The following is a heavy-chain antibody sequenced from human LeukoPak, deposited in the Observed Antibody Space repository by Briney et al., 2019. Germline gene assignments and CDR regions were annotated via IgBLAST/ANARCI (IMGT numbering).Heavy chain of an antibody. CDR1: GFTFSDYY. CDR3: AKGGRGSVATRPDY. V-gene: IGHV3-11*05. Sequence: PGGSLRLSCAASGFTFSDYYMNWIRQAPGKGLEWVSYISGSSSYTTYADSVKGRFTISRDNSKNTLYMEMNSLRAEDTAVYYCAKGGRGSVATRPDYWGQGTLVTVSS. CDR2: ISGSSSYT. J-gene: IGHJ4*02. D-gene: IGHD3-16*01.